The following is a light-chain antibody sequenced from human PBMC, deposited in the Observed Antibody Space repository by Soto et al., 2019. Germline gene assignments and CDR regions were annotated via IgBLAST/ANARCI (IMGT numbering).Light chain of an antibody. J-gene: IGKJ1*01. V-gene: IGKV1-5*01. CDR2: DAS. Sequence: DIQMTQAPSSLSPSVGVRVSITCRASQSMSSWLAWYQQKPGKAPKLLIYDASSLESGVPSRFSGSGSGTEFTLTLCSLQPDDLATYYCQQYNRYSPTCGQGTMMDI. CDR1: QSMSSW. CDR3: QQYNRYSPT.